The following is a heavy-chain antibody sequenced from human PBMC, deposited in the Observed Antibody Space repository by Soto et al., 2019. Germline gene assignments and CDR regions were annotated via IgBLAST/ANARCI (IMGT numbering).Heavy chain of an antibody. CDR1: GGSISSVDYY. V-gene: IGHV4-31*03. J-gene: IGHJ4*03. CDR3: ASSPRRSNYDFWSRS. D-gene: IGHD3-3*01. Sequence: SETLSLTCTVSGGSISSVDYYWSWIRQHPGQGLEWIGHIIYTGSTSYNPSLKSRVIMSVETSKNQFSLRLRSVTAADTAVYYCASSPRRSNYDFWSRSWVQATPVTVSS. CDR2: IIYTGST.